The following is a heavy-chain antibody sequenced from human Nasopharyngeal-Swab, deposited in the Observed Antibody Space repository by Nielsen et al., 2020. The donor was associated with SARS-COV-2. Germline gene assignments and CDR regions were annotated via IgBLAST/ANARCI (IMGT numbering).Heavy chain of an antibody. V-gene: IGHV3-30*03. Sequence: GESLKISCAASGFTFSSFVMHWVRQAPGKGLEWVAVISYDGSNKYYADSVKGRFTISRDNSKNTLYLQMNSLRAEDTAVYYCAHNSIGYYYYMDGWGKGTTVTVS. CDR1: GFTFSSFV. D-gene: IGHD4-11*01. CDR3: AHNSIGYYYYMDG. CDR2: ISYDGSNK. J-gene: IGHJ6*03.